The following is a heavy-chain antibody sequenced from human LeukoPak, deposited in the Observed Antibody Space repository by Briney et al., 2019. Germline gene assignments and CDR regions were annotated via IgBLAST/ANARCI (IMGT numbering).Heavy chain of an antibody. J-gene: IGHJ4*02. Sequence: ASETLSLTCAVSGGSISSSNWWSWVRQPPGKGLEWIGYIYYSGSTYYNPSLKSRVTISVDTSKNQFSLKLSPVTAADTAVYYCARVGLGDYYDYWGQGTLVTVSS. D-gene: IGHD3-10*01. CDR1: GGSISSSNW. CDR2: IYYSGST. CDR3: ARVGLGDYYDY. V-gene: IGHV4-30-4*01.